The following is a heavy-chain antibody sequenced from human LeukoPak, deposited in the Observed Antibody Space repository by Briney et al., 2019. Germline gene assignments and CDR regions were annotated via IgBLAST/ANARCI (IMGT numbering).Heavy chain of an antibody. J-gene: IGHJ4*02. CDR1: GGSISSYY. V-gene: IGHV4-59*01. CDR3: ARGVARQYDY. CDR2: IYYSGST. Sequence: PSETLSLTCTVSGGSISSYYWSWIRQPPGKGLEWIGYIYYSGSTNYNPSLKCRVTISVDTSKNQFSLKLSSVTAADTAVYYCARGVARQYDYWGQGTLVTVSS. D-gene: IGHD5-12*01.